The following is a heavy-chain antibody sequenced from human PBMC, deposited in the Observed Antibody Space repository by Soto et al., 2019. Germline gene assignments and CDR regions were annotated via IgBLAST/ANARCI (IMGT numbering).Heavy chain of an antibody. Sequence: QITLKESGPTVVKPTETLTLTCTFSGLSLSTSGEGVGWIRQPPGKALEWLALIYWDDDKRYSPSLKSRLTITKDTSKNQVVLTMTDVDPVDTATYFCAHSSFYYHSSGYSYDYWGQGTLVAVSS. J-gene: IGHJ4*02. CDR1: GLSLSTSGEG. CDR3: AHSSFYYHSSGYSYDY. CDR2: IYWDDDK. D-gene: IGHD3-22*01. V-gene: IGHV2-5*02.